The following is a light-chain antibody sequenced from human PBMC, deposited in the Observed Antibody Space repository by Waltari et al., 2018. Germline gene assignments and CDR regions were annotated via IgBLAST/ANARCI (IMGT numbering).Light chain of an antibody. V-gene: IGKV3-15*01. CDR2: CAS. Sequence: EIVMTQSPASLSVSPGERATSLCRASQSVSSNLAWYQEKPGPAPSRLIYCASSRATGIPARFSGSGAATEFTHTFSSLQSEDFAVSYCQQYNNWPRTFGQGTKVEIK. CDR1: QSVSSN. CDR3: QQYNNWPRT. J-gene: IGKJ1*01.